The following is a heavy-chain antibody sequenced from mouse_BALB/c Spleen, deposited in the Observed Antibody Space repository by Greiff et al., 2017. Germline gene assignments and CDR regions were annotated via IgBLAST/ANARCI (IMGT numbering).Heavy chain of an antibody. V-gene: IGHV5-6-5*01. CDR2: ISSGGST. Sequence: VKLMESGGGLVKPGGSLKLSCAASGFTFSSYAMSWVRQTPEKRLEWVASISSGGSTYYPDSVKGRFTISRDNARNILYLQMSSLRSEDTAMYYCARGGGLPFYFDYWGQGTTLTVSS. D-gene: IGHD3-1*01. J-gene: IGHJ2*01. CDR1: GFTFSSYA. CDR3: ARGGGLPFYFDY.